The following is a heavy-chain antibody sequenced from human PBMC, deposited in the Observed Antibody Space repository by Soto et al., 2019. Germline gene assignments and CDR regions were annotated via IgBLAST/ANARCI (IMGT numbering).Heavy chain of an antibody. CDR1: GFTFTSSA. V-gene: IGHV1-58*02. J-gene: IGHJ3*02. CDR2: IVVGSGNT. D-gene: IGHD3-9*01. CDR3: AGDVYDILTRGAFDI. Sequence: QMQLVQSGPEVKKPGTSVKVSCKASGFTFTSSAMQWVRQARGQRLEWIGWIVVGSGNTNYAQKFQARVTITRDMSTSTANMELSSLRSEDTAVYYCAGDVYDILTRGAFDIWGQGTMVTVSS.